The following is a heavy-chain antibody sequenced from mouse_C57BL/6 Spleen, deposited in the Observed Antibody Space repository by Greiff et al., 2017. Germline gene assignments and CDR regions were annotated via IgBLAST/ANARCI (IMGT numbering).Heavy chain of an antibody. CDR1: GYAFSSSW. CDR2: IYPGDGDT. Sequence: QVQLQQSGPELVKPGASVTISCKASGYAFSSSWMNWVKQRPGKGLEWIGRIYPGDGDTNYNGKFKGKATLTADKSSSTAYMQLSSLTSEDSAVYFCARPYDYGGEFADWGNGTLVTASA. V-gene: IGHV1-82*01. J-gene: IGHJ3*01. CDR3: ARPYDYGGEFAD. D-gene: IGHD2-4*01.